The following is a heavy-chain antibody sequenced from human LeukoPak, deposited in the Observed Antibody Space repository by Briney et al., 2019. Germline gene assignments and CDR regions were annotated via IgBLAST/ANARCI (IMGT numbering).Heavy chain of an antibody. Sequence: PSETLSLTCTVSGGSISSYYWSWIRQPPGKGLEWIAYISDIGSINYNPSLKSRVTISLDTSKNQFSLKLSSVAAADTAVYYCAGHHPRNTVDFWGQGALVTVSS. CDR3: AGHHPRNTVDF. D-gene: IGHD2/OR15-2a*01. J-gene: IGHJ4*02. CDR1: GGSISSYY. CDR2: ISDIGSI. V-gene: IGHV4-59*08.